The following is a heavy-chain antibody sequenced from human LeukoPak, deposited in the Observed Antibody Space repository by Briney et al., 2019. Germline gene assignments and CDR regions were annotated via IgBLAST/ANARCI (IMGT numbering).Heavy chain of an antibody. V-gene: IGHV3-9*01. Sequence: PGRSLRLSCAASGFTFDDYAMHWVRQAPGKGLEWVSGISWNSGSIGYADSVKGRFTISRDNAKNSLYLQMNSLRAEDTALYYFAKDGQRRLQFWAPNWGQETLVTVSS. CDR1: GFTFDDYA. J-gene: IGHJ4*02. CDR3: AKDGQRRLQFWAPN. D-gene: IGHD5-24*01. CDR2: ISWNSGSI.